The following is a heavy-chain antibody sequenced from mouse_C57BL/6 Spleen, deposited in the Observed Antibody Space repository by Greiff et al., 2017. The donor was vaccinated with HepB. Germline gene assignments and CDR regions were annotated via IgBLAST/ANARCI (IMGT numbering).Heavy chain of an antibody. CDR1: GFTFNTYA. D-gene: IGHD4-1*01. Sequence: GGGLVQPKGSLKLSCAASGFTFNTYAMHWVRQAPGKGLEWVARIRSKSSNYATYYADSVKDRFTISSDDSQSMLYLQMNNLKTEDTAMYYCVRDQTGTYGFDYWGQGTTLTVSS. V-gene: IGHV10-3*01. J-gene: IGHJ2*01. CDR3: VRDQTGTYGFDY. CDR2: IRSKSSNYAT.